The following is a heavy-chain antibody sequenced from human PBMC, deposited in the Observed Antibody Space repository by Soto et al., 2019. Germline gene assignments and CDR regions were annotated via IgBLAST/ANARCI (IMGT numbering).Heavy chain of an antibody. V-gene: IGHV3-13*01. CDR1: GFTFSNCD. CDR3: AKGIFGSYYYMDV. D-gene: IGHD3-3*01. CDR2: IGTAGDT. J-gene: IGHJ6*03. Sequence: EVQLVESGGGLVQPGGSLRLSCAAAGFTFSNCDMHWVRQVTGKGLEWDSTIGTAGDTYYPGSVKGRFTISRENAKNSLYLQMNGLRAGDTAVYYCAKGIFGSYYYMDVWGKGTTVTVSS.